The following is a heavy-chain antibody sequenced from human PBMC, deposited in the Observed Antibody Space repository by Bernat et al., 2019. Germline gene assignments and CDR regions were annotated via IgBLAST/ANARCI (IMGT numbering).Heavy chain of an antibody. Sequence: QVQLQESGPGLVKPSQTLSLTCTVSGGSISSGSYYWSWIRQPAGKGLEWIGRIYTSGSTNYNPSLKSRVTISVDTSKNQFSLKLSSVTAADTAVYYCAGDGYYYGMDVWGQGTTVTVSS. CDR3: AGDGYYYGMDV. CDR1: GGSISSGSYY. V-gene: IGHV4-61*02. CDR2: IYTSGST. J-gene: IGHJ6*02.